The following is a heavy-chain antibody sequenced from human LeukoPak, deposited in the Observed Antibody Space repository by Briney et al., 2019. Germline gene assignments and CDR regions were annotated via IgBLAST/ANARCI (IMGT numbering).Heavy chain of an antibody. CDR1: DYSISSGYY. J-gene: IGHJ4*02. CDR3: TRERDNSSDY. D-gene: IGHD6-6*01. CDR2: VYHSGSA. Sequence: SETLSLTCTVSDYSISSGYYWGWIRQTPGKGLEWIGSVYHSGSAYYNPSLKSRVTISVDTSKNQFSLNLRSVTAADTAVYYCTRERDNSSDYWGQATLVTVSS. V-gene: IGHV4-38-2*02.